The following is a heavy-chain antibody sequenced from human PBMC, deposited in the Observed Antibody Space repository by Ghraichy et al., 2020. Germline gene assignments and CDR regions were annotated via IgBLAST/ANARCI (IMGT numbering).Heavy chain of an antibody. V-gene: IGHV3-21*01. Sequence: GGSLRLSCAASGFTFSSYSMVWVRQAPGKGLEWVSSINSNSNYINYADSVKGRFTISRDNAKNSVYLQVVSLRAEDTAAYYCAREDGSGSPYYDYYGMDVWGQGTTVTVSS. D-gene: IGHD3-10*01. CDR3: AREDGSGSPYYDYYGMDV. J-gene: IGHJ6*02. CDR2: INSNSNYI. CDR1: GFTFSSYS.